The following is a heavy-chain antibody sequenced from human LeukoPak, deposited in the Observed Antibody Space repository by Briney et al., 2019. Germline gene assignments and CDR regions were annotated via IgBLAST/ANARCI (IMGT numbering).Heavy chain of an antibody. D-gene: IGHD3-10*01. CDR2: ISAFTGNT. Sequence: ASVKVSCKTSRYTFTTYGISWVRRAPGQGLKCMGWISAFTGNTNYAQKFQGRVAMTMDTSTSTVEMELRSLKYDDTAVYFCARLSYDGEGYWGQGTLVLVSS. J-gene: IGHJ4*02. CDR1: RYTFTTYG. V-gene: IGHV1-18*01. CDR3: ARLSYDGEGY.